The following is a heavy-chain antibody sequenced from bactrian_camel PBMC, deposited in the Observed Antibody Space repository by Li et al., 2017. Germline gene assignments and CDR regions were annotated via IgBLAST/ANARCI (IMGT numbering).Heavy chain of an antibody. CDR3: AEGRGSRGEHCYSLNY. CDR2: IDNAGSAT. J-gene: IGHJ4*01. D-gene: IGHD6*01. Sequence: HVQLVESGGGSAQAGGSLRLSCAASAYTGSRYCMGWFRQAPGKEREGVAAIDNAGSATYTYAVQGRFTISKDSAKNTVYLQMDNLQPEDTATYYCAEGRGSRGEHCYSLNYWGQGTQVTVS. V-gene: IGHV3S1*01. CDR1: AYTGSRYC.